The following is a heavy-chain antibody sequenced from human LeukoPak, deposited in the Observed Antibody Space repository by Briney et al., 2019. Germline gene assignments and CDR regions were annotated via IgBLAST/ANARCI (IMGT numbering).Heavy chain of an antibody. Sequence: PQTLSLTCTVSGGSISSGGYYWSWIRQHPGKGLEWIGYIYYSGSTYYNPSLKSRVTISVDTSKNQFSLKLSSVTAADTAVYYCARAPWNSKQQLWPGFDYWGQGTLVTVSS. V-gene: IGHV4-31*03. CDR3: ARAPWNSKQQLWPGFDY. CDR1: GGSISSGGYY. D-gene: IGHD6-13*01. J-gene: IGHJ4*02. CDR2: IYYSGST.